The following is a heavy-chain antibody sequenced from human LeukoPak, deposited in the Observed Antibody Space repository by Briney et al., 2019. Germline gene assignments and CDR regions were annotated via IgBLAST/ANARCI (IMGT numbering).Heavy chain of an antibody. CDR2: ISSSSNYI. V-gene: IGHV3-21*01. Sequence: GGSLRLSCAASGFTFSSYSMNLVRQAPGKGLEWVSSISSSSNYIYYADSVKGRFTISRDNAKNSLYLQMNSLRAEDTAVYYCARDSSSYHFDYWGQGTLVTVPS. CDR3: ARDSSSYHFDY. CDR1: GFTFSSYS. J-gene: IGHJ4*02. D-gene: IGHD6-6*01.